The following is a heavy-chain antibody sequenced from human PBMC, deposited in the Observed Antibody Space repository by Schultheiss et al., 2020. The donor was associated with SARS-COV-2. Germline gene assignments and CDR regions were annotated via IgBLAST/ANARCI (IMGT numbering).Heavy chain of an antibody. Sequence: GGSLRLSCAASGFTFSSYGMHWVRQAPGKGLEWVAVIWYDGSNKHYADSVKGRITISRDNSKNTLYLQMNSLRAEDTAVYYCARAPLTGDLGGFDAFDIWGQGTMVTVSS. J-gene: IGHJ3*02. CDR2: IWYDGSNK. V-gene: IGHV3-33*01. D-gene: IGHD7-27*01. CDR1: GFTFSSYG. CDR3: ARAPLTGDLGGFDAFDI.